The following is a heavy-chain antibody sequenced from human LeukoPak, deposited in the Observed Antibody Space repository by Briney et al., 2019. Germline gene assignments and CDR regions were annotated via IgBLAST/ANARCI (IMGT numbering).Heavy chain of an antibody. CDR1: GFTFSSYS. Sequence: GGSLRLSCAASGFTFSSYSMNWVRQAPGKGLEWVSSISSSSSYIYYADSVKGRFTISRDNAKNSLYLQMNSLRAEDTAVYYCARAGAAAGDYYYYYMDVWGKGTTVTVSS. J-gene: IGHJ6*03. CDR3: ARAGAAAGDYYYYYMDV. CDR2: ISSSSSYI. D-gene: IGHD6-13*01. V-gene: IGHV3-21*01.